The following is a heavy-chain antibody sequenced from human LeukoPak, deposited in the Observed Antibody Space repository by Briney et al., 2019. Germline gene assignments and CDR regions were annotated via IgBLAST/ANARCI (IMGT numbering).Heavy chain of an antibody. CDR2: ICDDGSKE. J-gene: IGHJ4*02. CDR3: ARDFKSGYVDS. V-gene: IGHV3-33*01. CDR1: GFTFSNYG. Sequence: GGSLRLSCAASGFTFSNYGMHWVRQAPGKGLEWVAVICDDGSKEYFADSVKGRFTISRDNSKNTVLLQMNSLRADDTAVFYCARDFKSGYVDSWGQGTLVTVSS. D-gene: IGHD3-3*01.